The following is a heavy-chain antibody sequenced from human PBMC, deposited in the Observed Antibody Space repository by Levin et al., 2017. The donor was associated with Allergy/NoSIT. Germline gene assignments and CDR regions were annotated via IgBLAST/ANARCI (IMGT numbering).Heavy chain of an antibody. CDR1: GITFSNAW. Sequence: SCAASGITFSNAWMSWARHAPGKGLEWVGRIKSKADGGTTEYAAPVKGRFTIPRDDSKNTLYLQMNSLKTEDTAVYFCTTYSSSWYYFDYWGQGTLVTVSS. V-gene: IGHV3-15*01. D-gene: IGHD6-13*01. CDR2: IKSKADGGTT. J-gene: IGHJ4*02. CDR3: TTYSSSWYYFDY.